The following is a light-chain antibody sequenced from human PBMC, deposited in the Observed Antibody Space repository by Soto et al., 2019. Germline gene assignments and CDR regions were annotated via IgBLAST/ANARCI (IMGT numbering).Light chain of an antibody. CDR3: QQYGSTVT. CDR1: QSVSSSY. J-gene: IGKJ2*01. V-gene: IGKV3-20*01. CDR2: GAS. Sequence: EIVLTQSPGTLSLSPGERATLSCRASQSVSSSYLAWYQQKPGQPPSLLIYGASSRATGITDMFSGSGSGTDFTLTISRLEPEDFAVYYCQQYGSTVTFGQGTKLEIK.